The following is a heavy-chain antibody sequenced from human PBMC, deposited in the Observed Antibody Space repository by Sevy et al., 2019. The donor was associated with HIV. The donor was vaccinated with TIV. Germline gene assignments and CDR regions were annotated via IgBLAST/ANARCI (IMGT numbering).Heavy chain of an antibody. CDR3: ATGGGYNRDFDY. Sequence: ASVKVSCKVSGYTLTELSMHWVRQAPGKGLEWMGGFDPEDGETIYPQKFQGRVTMTEDTSTDTAYMELSSLRSEDTAVYYCATGGGYNRDFDYWGQGTLVTVSS. V-gene: IGHV1-24*01. D-gene: IGHD5-12*01. CDR1: GYTLTELS. CDR2: FDPEDGET. J-gene: IGHJ4*02.